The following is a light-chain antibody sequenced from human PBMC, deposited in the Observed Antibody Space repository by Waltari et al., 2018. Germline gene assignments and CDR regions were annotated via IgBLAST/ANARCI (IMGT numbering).Light chain of an antibody. Sequence: EIVLTQSPATLSLSPGERATLSCRASQSVSTFLAWYQQKPGQAPRLLLYHASNRATGIPARFSGRGSGTDCTLTISSLEPGDSAIYYCQQRANWPPLTFGGGTRVEI. J-gene: IGKJ4*01. CDR2: HAS. CDR3: QQRANWPPLT. V-gene: IGKV3-11*01. CDR1: QSVSTF.